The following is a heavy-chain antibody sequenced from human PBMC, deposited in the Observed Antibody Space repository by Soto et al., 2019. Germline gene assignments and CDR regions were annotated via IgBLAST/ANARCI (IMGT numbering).Heavy chain of an antibody. J-gene: IGHJ3*02. Sequence: EVHLLESGGGFVQPGGSLTLSCAASGFTFTNYAMSWVRQAPGKGLEWVSAISGGGGDSKYYADSVKGRLIISKDNSKNTWYLQMSSLRVEDTAVYYCAKELGIIGEGAFDMWGRGTMVTVSS. V-gene: IGHV3-23*01. CDR1: GFTFTNYA. CDR3: AKELGIIGEGAFDM. CDR2: ISGGGGDSK.